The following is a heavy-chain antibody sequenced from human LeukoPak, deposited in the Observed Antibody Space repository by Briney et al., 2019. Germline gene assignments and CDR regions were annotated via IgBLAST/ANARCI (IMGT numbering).Heavy chain of an antibody. CDR1: GFTFDDYA. D-gene: IGHD6-13*01. CDR2: ISWNSGSI. V-gene: IGHV3-9*01. J-gene: IGHJ2*01. CDR3: AKDIAAAGTGWYFDL. Sequence: PGGSLRLSCAASGFTFDDYAMHWVRHAPGKGLEWVSGISWNSGSIGYADSVKGRFTISRDNAKNSLYLQMNSLRAEDTALYYCAKDIAAAGTGWYFDLWGRGTLVTVSS.